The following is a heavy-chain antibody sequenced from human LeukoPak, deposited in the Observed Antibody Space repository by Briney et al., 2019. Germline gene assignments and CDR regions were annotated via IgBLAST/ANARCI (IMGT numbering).Heavy chain of an antibody. CDR1: GFTFSSYA. D-gene: IGHD6-13*01. V-gene: IGHV4-34*01. CDR3: ARVRAAAAGNRNWFDP. J-gene: IGHJ5*02. CDR2: INHSGST. Sequence: LRXSCXAXGFTFSSYAMSWVRQPPGKGLEWIGEINHSGSTNYNPSLKSRVTISVDTSKNQFSLKLSSVTAADTAVYYCARVRAAAAGNRNWFDPWGQGTLVTVSS.